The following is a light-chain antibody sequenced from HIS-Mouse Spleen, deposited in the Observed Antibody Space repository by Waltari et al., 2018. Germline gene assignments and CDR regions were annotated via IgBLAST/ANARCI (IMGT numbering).Light chain of an antibody. CDR1: NIGSKS. Sequence: SYVLTQPPSASVAPGKTASITCGGNNIGSKSVHWYQPKPGQAPVLVVYDDSARPSGIPERFSGSNSGNTATLTISRVEAGDEADYYCQVWDSSSDHWVFGGGTKLTVL. CDR3: QVWDSSSDHWV. V-gene: IGLV3-21*03. J-gene: IGLJ3*02. CDR2: DDS.